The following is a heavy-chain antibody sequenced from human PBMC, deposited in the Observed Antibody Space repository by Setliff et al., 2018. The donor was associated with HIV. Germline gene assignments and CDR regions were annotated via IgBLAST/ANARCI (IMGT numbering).Heavy chain of an antibody. CDR3: TGDYNSGSNRFDY. D-gene: IGHD3-10*01. CDR2: IYYTGRT. J-gene: IGHJ4*02. CDR1: GGSIDNYY. V-gene: IGHV4-59*08. Sequence: SETLSLTCSVSGGSIDNYYWGWIRQSPGKGLEWIGHIYYTGRTNYNPSLQSRVNMSVDTSKNQFSLKLTSVTAADAAVYYCTGDYNSGSNRFDYWGQGTPVTVSS.